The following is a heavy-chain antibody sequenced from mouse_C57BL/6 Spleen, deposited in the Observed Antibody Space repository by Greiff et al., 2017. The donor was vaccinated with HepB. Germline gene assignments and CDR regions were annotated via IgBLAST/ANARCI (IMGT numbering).Heavy chain of an antibody. D-gene: IGHD1-1*01. CDR3: ASYGSSYAMDY. J-gene: IGHJ4*01. CDR1: GYAFSSSW. Sequence: VKLVESGPELVKPGASVKISCKASGYAFSSSWMNWVKQRPGKGLEWIGRIYPGDGDTNYNGKFKGKATLTADKSSSTAYMQLSSLTSEDSAVYFCASYGSSYAMDYWGQGTSVTVSS. CDR2: IYPGDGDT. V-gene: IGHV1-82*01.